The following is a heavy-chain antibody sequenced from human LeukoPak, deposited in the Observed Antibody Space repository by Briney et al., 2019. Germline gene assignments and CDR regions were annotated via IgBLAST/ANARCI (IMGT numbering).Heavy chain of an antibody. Sequence: GGSLRLSCAASGFTFSDYSMNWVRQAPGKGLEWISYVGISSGNTKYADSVKGRFTISGDKAKNSLYLQMNSLRVEDTAVHYCARDTKYAFDNWGQGTLVTVSS. J-gene: IGHJ4*02. CDR2: VGISSGNT. CDR3: ARDTKYAFDN. V-gene: IGHV3-48*01. CDR1: GFTFSDYS. D-gene: IGHD2-2*01.